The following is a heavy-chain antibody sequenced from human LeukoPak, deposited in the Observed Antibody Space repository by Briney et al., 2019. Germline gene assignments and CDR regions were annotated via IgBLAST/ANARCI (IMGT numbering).Heavy chain of an antibody. Sequence: ASVKVSCKASGYTFTGYYMHWVRQAPGQGLEWMGWINPNSGGTNYAQKFQGRVTMTRDTSISTAYMELSRLRSDDTAVYYCARGCSSTSCYKYNWFDPWGQGTLVTVSS. CDR1: GYTFTGYY. CDR3: ARGCSSTSCYKYNWFDP. CDR2: INPNSGGT. D-gene: IGHD2-2*02. J-gene: IGHJ5*02. V-gene: IGHV1-2*02.